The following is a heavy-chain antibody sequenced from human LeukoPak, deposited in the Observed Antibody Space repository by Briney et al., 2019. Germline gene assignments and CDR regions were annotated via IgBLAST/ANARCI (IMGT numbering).Heavy chain of an antibody. J-gene: IGHJ4*02. CDR1: GFTFSDYW. Sequence: GGSLRLSCAASGFTFSDYWMTWVRQAPGKGLQWVANVKEDGSEKYYVDSVKGRFTVSRGNAMSSLFLQMNSLRVEDTAVYYCVRAHATGYFDFWGQGALVTVSS. V-gene: IGHV3-7*01. CDR3: VRAHATGYFDF. CDR2: VKEDGSEK. D-gene: IGHD2-15*01.